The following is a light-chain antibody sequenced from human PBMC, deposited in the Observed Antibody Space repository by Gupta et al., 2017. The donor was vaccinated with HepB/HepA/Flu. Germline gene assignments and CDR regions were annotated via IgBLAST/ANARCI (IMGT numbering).Light chain of an antibody. Sequence: QSVLTQPPSASGTPGQRVTISCSGSSSNIGSNYVYWYQQLPGTAPKLLIYRNNQRPSGVPDRVSGSKSGNSASLAISGLRSEDEADYYCAAWDDSLSVGLGGGTKLTVL. V-gene: IGLV1-47*01. CDR3: AAWDDSLSVG. CDR1: SSNIGSNY. J-gene: IGLJ2*01. CDR2: RNN.